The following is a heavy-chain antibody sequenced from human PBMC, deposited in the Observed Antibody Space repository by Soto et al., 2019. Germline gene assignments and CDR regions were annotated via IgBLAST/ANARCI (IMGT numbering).Heavy chain of an antibody. CDR3: VRGRGYTFQNFFDL. D-gene: IGHD5-18*01. J-gene: IGHJ5*02. V-gene: IGHV4-31*02. CDR2: IDHSGTT. Sequence: YWTWIRQHPEKGLEWLGNIDHSGTTYYNPSLRSRLSISLDASQNEFSPQVTSMTAADTAVYFCVRGRGYTFQNFFDLWGQGSLVTVSS. CDR1: Y.